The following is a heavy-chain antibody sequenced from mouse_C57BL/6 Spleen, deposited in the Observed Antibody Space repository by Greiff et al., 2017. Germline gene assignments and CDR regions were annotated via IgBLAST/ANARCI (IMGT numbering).Heavy chain of an antibody. D-gene: IGHD1-1*01. CDR3: ARRGGSSDSDFDV. V-gene: IGHV1-69*01. Sequence: QVQLQQPGAELVMPGASVKLSCKASGYTFTSYWMHWVKQRPGQGLEWIGEIDPSDSYTNYNQKFKGKSTLTVDKSSSTAYMQLSSLTSEDSAVYYCARRGGSSDSDFDVWGAGTTGTVSS. J-gene: IGHJ1*01. CDR2: IDPSDSYT. CDR1: GYTFTSYW.